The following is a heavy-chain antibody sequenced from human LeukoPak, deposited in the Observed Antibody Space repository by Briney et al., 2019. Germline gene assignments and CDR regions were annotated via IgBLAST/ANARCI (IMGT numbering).Heavy chain of an antibody. Sequence: GGSLRLSCAASGFTVRRYDMSWVRQAPGKGLEWVSAISGNGDSTYYVDSVKGRFTISRDNYKNTLYLQMNSLRDEDTAVYYCALYCSGGSCYSMGGAFDIWGQGTVVTVSS. J-gene: IGHJ3*02. CDR2: ISGNGDST. CDR3: ALYCSGGSCYSMGGAFDI. CDR1: GFTVRRYD. V-gene: IGHV3-23*01. D-gene: IGHD2-15*01.